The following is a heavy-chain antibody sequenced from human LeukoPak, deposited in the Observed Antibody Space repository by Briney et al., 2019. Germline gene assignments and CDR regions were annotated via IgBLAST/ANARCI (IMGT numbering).Heavy chain of an antibody. CDR3: AKDRRHSSLGDSFDY. Sequence: GGSLRLSCAASGFTFGSYAMSWVRQAPGKGLEWVSAISGSGGSTYYADSVKGRFTISRDNSKNTLYLQMNSLRAEDTAVYYCAKDRRHSSLGDSFDYWGQGTLVTVSS. CDR1: GFTFGSYA. D-gene: IGHD6-6*01. J-gene: IGHJ4*02. V-gene: IGHV3-23*01. CDR2: ISGSGGST.